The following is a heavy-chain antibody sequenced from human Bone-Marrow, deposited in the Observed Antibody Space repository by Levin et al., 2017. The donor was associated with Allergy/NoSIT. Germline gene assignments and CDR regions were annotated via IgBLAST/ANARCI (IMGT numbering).Heavy chain of an antibody. Sequence: QSGGSLRLSCAASGFIFRNYAMNWVRQAPGKGLEWVASIGGSGDTTYYADSVKGRFTISRDNSQRTLYLHLNSLRVEDTAIYYCAKRGPYGQPAFDSWGQGTLVTVSS. CDR3: AKRGPYGQPAFDS. CDR1: GFIFRNYA. V-gene: IGHV3-23*01. J-gene: IGHJ4*02. CDR2: IGGSGDTT. D-gene: IGHD4-17*01.